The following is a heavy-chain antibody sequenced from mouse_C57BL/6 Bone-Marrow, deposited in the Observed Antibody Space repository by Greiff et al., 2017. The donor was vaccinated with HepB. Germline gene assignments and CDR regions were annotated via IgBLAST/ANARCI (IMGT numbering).Heavy chain of an antibody. J-gene: IGHJ4*01. V-gene: IGHV1-85*01. CDR1: GYTFTSYD. CDR2: IYPRDGST. CDR3: ARPMGYAMDY. D-gene: IGHD6-5*01. Sequence: VKLVESGPELVKPGASVKLSCKASGYTFTSYDINWVKQRPGQGLEWIGWIYPRDGSTKYNEKFKGKATLTVDTSSSTAYMELHSLTSEDSAVYFCARPMGYAMDYWGQGTSVTVSS.